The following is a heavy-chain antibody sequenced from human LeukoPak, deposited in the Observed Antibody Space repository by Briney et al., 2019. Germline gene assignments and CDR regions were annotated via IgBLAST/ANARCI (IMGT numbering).Heavy chain of an antibody. D-gene: IGHD3-16*02. CDR3: ARERDYVWGSYRYSPCFDY. CDR1: GGFISSGSYY. CDR2: IYTSGST. J-gene: IGHJ4*02. V-gene: IGHV4-61*02. Sequence: SQTLSLTCTVSGGFISSGSYYWSWIRQPAGKGLEWIGRIYTSGSTNYNPSLKSRVTISVDTSKNQFSLKLSSVTAADTAVYYCARERDYVWGSYRYSPCFDYWGQGTLVTVSS.